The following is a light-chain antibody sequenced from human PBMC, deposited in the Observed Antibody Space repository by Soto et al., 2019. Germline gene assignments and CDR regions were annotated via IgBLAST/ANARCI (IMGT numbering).Light chain of an antibody. Sequence: QSALTQPPSASGSPGQSVTISCTGTSSDVGYYNYVSWYQQHPGKAPKLMIYEVSKRPSGVPDRFSGSKSGNTASLTVSGLQAEDEADYYCSSYAGSLSWVFGGGTKLTVL. J-gene: IGLJ3*02. CDR2: EVS. CDR1: SSDVGYYNY. CDR3: SSYAGSLSWV. V-gene: IGLV2-8*01.